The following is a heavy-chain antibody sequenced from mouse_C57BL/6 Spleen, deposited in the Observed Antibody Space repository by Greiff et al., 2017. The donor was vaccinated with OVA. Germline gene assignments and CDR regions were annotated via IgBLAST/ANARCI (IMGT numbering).Heavy chain of an antibody. CDR2: IDPNSGGT. CDR3: EKMGNVYAMDY. V-gene: IGHV1-72*01. CDR1: GYTFTSYW. Sequence: QVQLQQPGAELVKPGASVTLSCKASGYTFTSYWMHWVKQRPGRGLEWIGMIDPNSGGTKYNEKFKSKATLTVDKPSSTVYMHLSSLTSEDATVYYCEKMGNVYAMDYWGQGTSVTVTA. D-gene: IGHD2-1*01. J-gene: IGHJ4*01.